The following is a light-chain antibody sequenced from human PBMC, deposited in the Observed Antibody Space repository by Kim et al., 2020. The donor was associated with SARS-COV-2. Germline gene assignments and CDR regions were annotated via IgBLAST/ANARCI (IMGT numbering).Light chain of an antibody. CDR1: PRSSRNS. J-gene: IGKJ2*01. Sequence: GENTNLALRATPRSSRNSIAREQAEPGQAPRLLIYGASSRAVGIPDRFSGSGSGTDFTLTISRLEPEDFAVYYCQQYGSSPYTFGQGTKLEI. CDR3: QQYGSSPYT. V-gene: IGKV3-20*01. CDR2: GAS.